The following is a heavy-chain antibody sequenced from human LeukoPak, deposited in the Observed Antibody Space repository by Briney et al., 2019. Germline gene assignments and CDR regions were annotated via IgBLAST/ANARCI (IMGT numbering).Heavy chain of an antibody. CDR1: GGSFSGYY. V-gene: IGHV4-34*01. CDR3: ARGRYSSGWYKGAFYFDY. J-gene: IGHJ4*02. CDR2: INHSGST. D-gene: IGHD6-19*01. Sequence: SETLSLTCAVYGGSFSGYYWSWIRQPPGKGLEWIREINHSGSTNYNPSLKSRVTISVDTSKNQFSLKLSSVTAADTAVYYCARGRYSSGWYKGAFYFDYWGQGTLVTVSS.